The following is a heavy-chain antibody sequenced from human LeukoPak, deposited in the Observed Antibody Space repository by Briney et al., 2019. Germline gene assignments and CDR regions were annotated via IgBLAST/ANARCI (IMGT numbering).Heavy chain of an antibody. D-gene: IGHD3-16*01. J-gene: IGHJ3*02. CDR2: ISYDGSNK. CDR3: ARAGGSDAFDI. V-gene: IGHV3-30*04. CDR1: GFTFSSYA. Sequence: GRYLRLSCAASGFTFSSYAMHWVRQAPGKGLEWVAVISYDGSNKYYADSVKGRFTISRDNSKNTLYLQMNSLRAEDTAVYYCARAGGSDAFDIWGQGTMVTVSS.